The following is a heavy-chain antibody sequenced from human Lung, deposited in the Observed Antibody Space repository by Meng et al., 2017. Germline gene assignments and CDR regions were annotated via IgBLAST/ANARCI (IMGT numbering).Heavy chain of an antibody. V-gene: IGHV3-74*03. J-gene: IGHJ4*02. CDR2: MRGDGGRI. CDR1: GFTFRSYW. CDR3: ARESGYFEY. Sequence: DVARVGSGGGLVCPGGALSLFCVASGFTFRSYWMHGFRQDPGKGLVLVSRMRGDGGRIVYADSVKGRFTISRDNAKNTLFLQMNSLRAEYTAVYYCARESGYFEYWGQGILVTVSS.